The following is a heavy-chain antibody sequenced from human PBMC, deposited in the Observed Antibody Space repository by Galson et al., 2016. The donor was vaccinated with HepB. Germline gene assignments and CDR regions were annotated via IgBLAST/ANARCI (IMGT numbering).Heavy chain of an antibody. V-gene: IGHV7-4-1*02. CDR2: INTNTGNP. Sequence: VKVSCKASGYPFTTNTLNWVRQAPGQGLEWMGWINTNTGNPTYAQGFTGRFVFSLDTSVNTAYLQISSLKAEDTAVYYCARNFTGLYCSSTGCQGGYKYSAMGVWGQGTTVTVSS. CDR3: ARNFTGLYCSSTGCQGGYKYSAMGV. CDR1: GYPFTTNT. J-gene: IGHJ6*02. D-gene: IGHD2-2*01.